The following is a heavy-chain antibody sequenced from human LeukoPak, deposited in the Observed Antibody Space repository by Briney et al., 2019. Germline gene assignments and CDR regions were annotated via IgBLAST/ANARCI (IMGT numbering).Heavy chain of an antibody. D-gene: IGHD1-26*01. CDR3: ARVYIVGATDDAFDI. CDR2: ISSSGSTI. CDR1: GFTFSKYT. Sequence: GGSLRLSCAASGFTFSKYTMNWVRQAPGKGLEWVSYISSSGSTIYYADSVKGRFTISRDNAKNSLYLQMNSLRAEDTAVYYCARVYIVGATDDAFDIWGQGTMVTVSS. J-gene: IGHJ3*02. V-gene: IGHV3-48*04.